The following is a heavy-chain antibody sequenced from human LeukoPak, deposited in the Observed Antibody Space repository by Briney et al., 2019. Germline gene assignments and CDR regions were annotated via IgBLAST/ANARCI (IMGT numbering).Heavy chain of an antibody. D-gene: IGHD3-3*01. J-gene: IGHJ3*02. CDR1: GFTSSSYA. CDR2: ISGSGGST. Sequence: PSGGSLRLSCAASGFTSSSYAMSWVRQAPGKGLEWVSAISGSGGSTYYADSVKGRFTISRDNSKNTLYLQMNSLRAEDTAVYYCAKDRSDYDFWSGQPHDAFDIWGQGTMVTVSS. V-gene: IGHV3-23*01. CDR3: AKDRSDYDFWSGQPHDAFDI.